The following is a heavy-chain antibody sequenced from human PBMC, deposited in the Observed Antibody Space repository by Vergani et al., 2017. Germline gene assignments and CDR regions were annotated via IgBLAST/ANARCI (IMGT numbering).Heavy chain of an antibody. J-gene: IGHJ5*02. Sequence: DVHLAESGGGFFQPGGSLRLSCSASGFSFNSYWMHWVRQVPGKGLLWVSRIKSDGSITAYADSVKGRFTISRDNAQNTLYLQMNSLRAEDTAVYYCARRRSRLDIVATNWFDPWGQGTLVTVSS. CDR1: GFSFNSYW. V-gene: IGHV3-74*03. CDR3: ARRRSRLDIVATNWFDP. CDR2: IKSDGSIT. D-gene: IGHD5-12*01.